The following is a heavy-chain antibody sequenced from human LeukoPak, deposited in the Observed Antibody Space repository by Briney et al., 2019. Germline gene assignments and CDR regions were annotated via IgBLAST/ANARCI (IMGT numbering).Heavy chain of an antibody. D-gene: IGHD1-20*01. J-gene: IGHJ5*02. CDR2: IHYSGSP. CDR1: GGSNY. CDR3: ARHSNWNGGVDWFDP. V-gene: IGHV4-59*08. Sequence: PLETLSLTCTVSGGSNYWSWIRQPPGKGLEWIAYIHYSGSPHYNPSLKNRVTLSIDTSENQLSLRLNSVTAADTAVYYCARHSNWNGGVDWFDPWGQGTQVTVSS.